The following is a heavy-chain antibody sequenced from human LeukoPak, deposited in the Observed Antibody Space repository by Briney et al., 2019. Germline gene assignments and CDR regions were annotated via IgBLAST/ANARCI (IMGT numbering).Heavy chain of an antibody. J-gene: IGHJ4*02. V-gene: IGHV4-34*10. CDR3: IRYSRYCSGGSCSPFDY. D-gene: IGHD2-15*01. CDR2: INHSGST. Sequence: SETLSLTCAVYGGSFSGYYWSWIRQPPGKGLEWIGEINHSGSTNYNPSLKSRVTISVDTSKNQFYLKLSTVTAADTAVDCCIRYSRYCSGGSCSPFDYWGQGTLVTVSS. CDR1: GGSFSGYY.